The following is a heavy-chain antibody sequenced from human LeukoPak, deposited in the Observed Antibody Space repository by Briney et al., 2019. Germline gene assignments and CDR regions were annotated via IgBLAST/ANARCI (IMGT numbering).Heavy chain of an antibody. CDR3: AKWGGYGEYI. CDR1: GYTFTSCD. V-gene: IGHV1-46*01. D-gene: IGHD5-12*01. Sequence: ASVKVSCKASGYTFTSCDMHSVRQAPGQGLEWMGIINSSGGSTSYAQKFPGRVTMNRDMSTSTFYLELSSLRAEDTAVYYCAKWGGYGEYIWGQGTMVTVSS. CDR2: INSSGGST. J-gene: IGHJ3*02.